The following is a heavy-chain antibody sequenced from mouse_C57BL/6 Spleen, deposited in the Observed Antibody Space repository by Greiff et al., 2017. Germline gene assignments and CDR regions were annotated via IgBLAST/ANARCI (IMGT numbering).Heavy chain of an antibody. CDR2: IDPPNGNT. V-gene: IGHV14-3*01. CDR3: VRDYYGSSSY. J-gene: IGHJ2*01. Sequence: EVQRVESVAELVRPGASVKLSCTASGFNIKNTYMHWVKQRPEQGLEWIGRIDPPNGNTKYAPKFQGKATLTADTSSNTAYLQLSSLTSDDTAIYYCVRDYYGSSSYWGQGTTLTVSS. CDR1: GFNIKNTY. D-gene: IGHD1-1*01.